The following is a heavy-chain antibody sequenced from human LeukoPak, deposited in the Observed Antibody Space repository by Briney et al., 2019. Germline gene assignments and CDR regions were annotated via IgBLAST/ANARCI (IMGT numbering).Heavy chain of an antibody. V-gene: IGHV1-18*01. CDR3: ARGCSGSRCYSVDAFDI. CDR1: GYTFTNYG. Sequence: GASVKVSCKASGYTFTNYGISWVRQAPGQGLEWMGWISAYNGNTNYAQKLQVRISMTTDTSTSTAYMELRSLRSDDTAVYYCARGCSGSRCYSVDAFDIWGQGTVVTVSS. CDR2: ISAYNGNT. D-gene: IGHD2-15*01. J-gene: IGHJ3*02.